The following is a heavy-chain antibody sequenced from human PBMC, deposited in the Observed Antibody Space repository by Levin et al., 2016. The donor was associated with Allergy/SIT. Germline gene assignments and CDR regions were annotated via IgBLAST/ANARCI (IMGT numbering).Heavy chain of an antibody. CDR1: GFTLSSYW. Sequence: GGSLRLSCAASGFTLSSYWMHWVRQAPGKGLVWVSRINSDGSSTKYADSVKGRFTISRDNAKNTLYLQMNSLRVEDTAVYYCAREEVVVRAVRDYDYDYGMDVWGQGTTVTVSS. CDR3: AREEVVVRAVRDYDYDYGMDV. J-gene: IGHJ6*02. V-gene: IGHV3-74*03. D-gene: IGHD2-15*01. CDR2: INSDGSST.